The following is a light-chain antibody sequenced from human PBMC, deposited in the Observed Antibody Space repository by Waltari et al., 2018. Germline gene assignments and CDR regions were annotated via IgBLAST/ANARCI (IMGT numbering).Light chain of an antibody. CDR3: QQYNSYPPT. V-gene: IGKV1D-16*01. CDR1: QGIGTS. Sequence: DIQMTQSPSSLSASVGDRVTITCRASQGIGTSLACYQQKPEKPPESLIYRASSLQSWVPSRFSGSGSGTDFTLTISSLQPEDFATYYCQQYNSYPPTFGGGTKVEIK. CDR2: RAS. J-gene: IGKJ4*01.